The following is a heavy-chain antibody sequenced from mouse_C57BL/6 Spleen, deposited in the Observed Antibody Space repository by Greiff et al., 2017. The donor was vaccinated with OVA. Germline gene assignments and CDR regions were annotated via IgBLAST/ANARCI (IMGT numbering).Heavy chain of an antibody. CDR1: GYTFTSYW. V-gene: IGHV1-59*01. CDR2: IDPSDSYT. D-gene: IGHD1-1*01. CDR3: ASEGITTVGYFDY. Sequence: QVHVKQPGAELVRPGTSVKLSCKASGYTFTSYWMHWVKQRPGQGLEWIGVIDPSDSYTNYNQKFKGKATLTVDTSSSTAYMQLSSLTSEDSAVYYCASEGITTVGYFDYWGQGTTLTVSS. J-gene: IGHJ2*01.